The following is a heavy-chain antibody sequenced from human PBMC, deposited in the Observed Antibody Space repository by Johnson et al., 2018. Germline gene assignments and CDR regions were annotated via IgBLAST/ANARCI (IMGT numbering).Heavy chain of an antibody. Sequence: VQLVETGGGVVQPGRSLRLSCAASGFTFSSYGMHWVRQAPGKGLEWVAVISYDESKKYYGDSVKGRFTISRDNSKNTLYLQMNSLRAEDTAVYYCAKVISGGHYYYYMDVWGKGTTVTGSS. V-gene: IGHV3-30*18. CDR3: AKVISGGHYYYYMDV. CDR1: GFTFSSYG. CDR2: ISYDESKK. J-gene: IGHJ6*03. D-gene: IGHD3-22*01.